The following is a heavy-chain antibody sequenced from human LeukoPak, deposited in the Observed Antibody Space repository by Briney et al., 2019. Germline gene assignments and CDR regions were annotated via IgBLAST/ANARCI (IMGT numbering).Heavy chain of an antibody. Sequence: SQTLSLTCAISGDNVSSNSAAWNWIRQSPSRGLEWLGRTYYGTKWYNDYAVSVKSRITINPDTSKNQFSLQMKSVNPEDTAGYYCAKEDLSSGWLSWFDAWGQGTLVTVSS. J-gene: IGHJ5*02. D-gene: IGHD6-19*01. CDR2: TYYGTKWYN. CDR3: AKEDLSSGWLSWFDA. CDR1: GDNVSSNSAA. V-gene: IGHV6-1*01.